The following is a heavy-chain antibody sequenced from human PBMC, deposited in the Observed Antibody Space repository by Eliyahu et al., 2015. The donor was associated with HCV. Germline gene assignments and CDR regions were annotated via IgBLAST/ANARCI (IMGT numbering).Heavy chain of an antibody. D-gene: IGHD1/OR15-1a*01. CDR1: GFTFSGYT. Sequence: EVQLVESGGGLVKPGGSLXLSCAASGFTFSGYTXHWVRQAPGKGLEWVXSISSSGTHIYYADSVKGRFTISRDNARNSLYLQMNSLRGEDTAVYYCANPRTGAFDYWGQGTLLTVSS. CDR3: ANPRTGAFDY. J-gene: IGHJ4*02. V-gene: IGHV3-21*01. CDR2: ISSSGTHI.